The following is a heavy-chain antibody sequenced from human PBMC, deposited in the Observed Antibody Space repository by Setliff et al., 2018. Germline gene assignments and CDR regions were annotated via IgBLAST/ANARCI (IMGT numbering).Heavy chain of an antibody. CDR1: GFTFSAYA. J-gene: IGHJ5*02. V-gene: IGHV3-23*01. Sequence: GGSLRLSCAASGFTFSAYAMSWVRQAPGKGLEWVSGILGNGGSTYSAHSVRGRFTISRDNSKNTLYLQMNSLRAEDTAIYSCAKEDYSDSSGYYYETPWFDPWGQGTLVTVSS. CDR2: ILGNGGST. CDR3: AKEDYSDSSGYYYETPWFDP. D-gene: IGHD3-22*01.